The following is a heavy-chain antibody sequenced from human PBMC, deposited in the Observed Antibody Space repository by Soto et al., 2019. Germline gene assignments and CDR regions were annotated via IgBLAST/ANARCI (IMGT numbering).Heavy chain of an antibody. CDR3: AREGGSGYYIIDY. V-gene: IGHV4-30-4*08. CDR2: IYYSGST. D-gene: IGHD3-3*01. J-gene: IGHJ4*02. CDR1: GGSFSGYY. Sequence: SETLSLTCAVYGGSFSGYYWSWIRQPPGKGLEWIGYIYYSGSTYYNPSLKSRVTISVDTSKNQFSLKLSSVTAADTAVYYCAREGGSGYYIIDYWGQGTLVTVSS.